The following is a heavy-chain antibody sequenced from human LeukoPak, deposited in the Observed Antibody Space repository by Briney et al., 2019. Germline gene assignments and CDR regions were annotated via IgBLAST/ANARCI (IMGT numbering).Heavy chain of an antibody. Sequence: PSETLSLTCTVSGGSISSYYWAWIRQPPGKGLEWIGYIYYSGSTNYNPSLKSRVTISVDTSKNQFSLKLRFVAAADTAVYYCARLIGGGWNYFDYWGQGILVTVSS. CDR1: GGSISSYY. J-gene: IGHJ4*02. CDR2: IYYSGST. V-gene: IGHV4-59*08. D-gene: IGHD6-19*01. CDR3: ARLIGGGWNYFDY.